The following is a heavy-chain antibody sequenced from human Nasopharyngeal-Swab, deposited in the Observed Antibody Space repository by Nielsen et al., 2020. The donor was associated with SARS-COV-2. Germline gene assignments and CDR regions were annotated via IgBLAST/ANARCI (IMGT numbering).Heavy chain of an antibody. Sequence: GGSLRLSCAASGLTFSSYGMHWVRQAPGKGLEWVAVIWYDGSNKYYADSVKGRFTISRDNSKNTLYLQMNSLRAEDTAVYYCARDGLRYSSGWHRVDVWGQGTTVTVSS. CDR2: IWYDGSNK. D-gene: IGHD6-19*01. J-gene: IGHJ6*02. V-gene: IGHV3-33*01. CDR1: GLTFSSYG. CDR3: ARDGLRYSSGWHRVDV.